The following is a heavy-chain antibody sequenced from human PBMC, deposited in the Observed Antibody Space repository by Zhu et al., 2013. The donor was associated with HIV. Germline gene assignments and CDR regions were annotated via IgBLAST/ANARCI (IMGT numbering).Heavy chain of an antibody. V-gene: IGHV1-69*06. D-gene: IGHD2-2*01. CDR3: ARDGLKPNTRYCSSTSCNGEYYYYGMDV. CDR2: IIPIFGTA. Sequence: QVQLVQSGAEVKKPGSSVKVSCKASGGTFSSYAISWVRQAPGQGLEWMGGIIPIFGTANYAQKFQGRVTITADKSTSTAYMELSSLRSEDTAVYYCARDGLKPNTRYCSSTSCNGEYYYYGMDVWGQGTTVTVSS. J-gene: IGHJ6*02. CDR1: GGTFSSYA.